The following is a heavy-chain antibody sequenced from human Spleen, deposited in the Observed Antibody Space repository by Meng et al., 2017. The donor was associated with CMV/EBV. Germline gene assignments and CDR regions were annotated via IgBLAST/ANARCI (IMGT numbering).Heavy chain of an antibody. D-gene: IGHD2-2*02. J-gene: IGHJ6*02. V-gene: IGHV3-48*04. CDR2: ISSSTNTI. CDR1: GFTFSNHI. Sequence: GESLKISCAASGFTFSNHIMNWVRQAPGKGLEWVSYISSSTNTIHYVDSVKGRFTISRDNAKNSLYLQMNSLRVEDTAVYYCARDAGYCSSTSCYMWYYYYYGMDVWGQGTTVTVSS. CDR3: ARDAGYCSSTSCYMWYYYYYGMDV.